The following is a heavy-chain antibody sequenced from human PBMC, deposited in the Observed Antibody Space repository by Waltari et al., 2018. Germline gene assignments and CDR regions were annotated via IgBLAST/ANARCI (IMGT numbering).Heavy chain of an antibody. D-gene: IGHD6-6*01. CDR1: GGSISSGSYY. CDR2: IYTSGST. Sequence: QVQLQESGPGLVKPSQTLSLTCTVSGGSISSGSYYWSWIRQPAGKGLEWIGYIYTSGSTNYNPALKSRVTISVDTSKNQFSLKLSSVTAADTAVYYCAREEPEGSSSPWGQGTLVTVSS. J-gene: IGHJ5*02. CDR3: AREEPEGSSSP. V-gene: IGHV4-61*09.